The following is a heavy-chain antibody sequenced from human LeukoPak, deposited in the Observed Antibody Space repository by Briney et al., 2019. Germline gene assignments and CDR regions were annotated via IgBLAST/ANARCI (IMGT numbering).Heavy chain of an antibody. J-gene: IGHJ4*02. V-gene: IGHV4-61*02. D-gene: IGHD6-19*01. Sequence: SETLSLTCTVSGGSISSGSYYWSWLRQPAGKGLEWIGRIYTAGSTNYNPSLKSRVTISVDTSKNQFSLKLSSVTAADTAVYYCARDNEYSSGLIDYWGQGTLVTVSS. CDR2: IYTAGST. CDR3: ARDNEYSSGLIDY. CDR1: GGSISSGSYY.